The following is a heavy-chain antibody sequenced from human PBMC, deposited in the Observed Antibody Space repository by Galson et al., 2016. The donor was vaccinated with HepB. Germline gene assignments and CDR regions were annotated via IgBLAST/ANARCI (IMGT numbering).Heavy chain of an antibody. CDR3: VRGSVPSVGMDV. CDR1: GLTVSSNY. V-gene: IGHV3-30*03. D-gene: IGHD2-15*01. J-gene: IGHJ6*02. Sequence: SLRLSCAASGLTVSSNYMSWVRQAPGKGLEWVAIISHDGFTKYYADSMKGRFTISRDNSKNTLYLQMNSLIPEDTAVYTCVRGSVPSVGMDVWGQGTTVTVSS. CDR2: ISHDGFTK.